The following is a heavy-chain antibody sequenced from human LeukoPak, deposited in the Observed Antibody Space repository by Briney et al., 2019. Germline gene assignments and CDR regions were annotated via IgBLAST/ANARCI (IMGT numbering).Heavy chain of an antibody. CDR1: GFTFSDYW. CDR3: ATNWNYRFDY. CDR2: IKQDGSVV. Sequence: PGGSLRLSCAASGFTFSDYWMSWVRQAPGKGLEWVANIKQDGSVVHYVDSVKGRFTISRDNTKNSLYLQMNSLRAEDTAVYYCATNWNYRFDYWGQGTLVTVSS. D-gene: IGHD1-7*01. J-gene: IGHJ4*02. V-gene: IGHV3-7*01.